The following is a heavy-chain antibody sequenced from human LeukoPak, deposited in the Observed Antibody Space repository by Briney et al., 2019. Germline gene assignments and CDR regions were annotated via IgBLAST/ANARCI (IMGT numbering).Heavy chain of an antibody. J-gene: IGHJ5*02. CDR2: ISTYDGNT. CDR3: ARDGLSYTNPNNWFDP. V-gene: IGHV1-18*01. CDR1: GYSFVNYG. D-gene: IGHD2-2*02. Sequence: ASVKVSCKASGYSFVNYGISWVRQAPGQGLEWMGWISTYDGNTNYAQNLQGRVTMTTDTSTDTAYMELRSLRSDDTAVYYCARDGLSYTNPNNWFDPWGQGTLVTVSS.